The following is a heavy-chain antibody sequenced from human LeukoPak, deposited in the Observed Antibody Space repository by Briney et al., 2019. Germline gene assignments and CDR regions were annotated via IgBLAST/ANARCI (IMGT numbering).Heavy chain of an antibody. J-gene: IGHJ3*02. CDR2: IYYSGST. V-gene: IGHV4-59*01. D-gene: IGHD3-22*01. Sequence: SETLSLTCTVSGGSISSYYWSWIRQPPGKGLEWIGYIYYSGSTNYNPSLKSRVTISVDTSKNQFSLKLSSVTAADTAVYYCARGRSSGYYYVKYAFDIWGQGTMVTVSS. CDR3: ARGRSSGYYYVKYAFDI. CDR1: GGSISSYY.